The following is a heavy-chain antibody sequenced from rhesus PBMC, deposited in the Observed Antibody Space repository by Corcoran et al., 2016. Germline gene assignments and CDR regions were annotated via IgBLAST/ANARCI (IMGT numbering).Heavy chain of an antibody. CDR3: TTFLQYLDS. V-gene: IGHV3-30*01. J-gene: IGHJ6*01. CDR1: GFTFSNAW. CDR2: IKSKAEGGTA. D-gene: IGHD1-44*01. Sequence: EVQLVESGGGLVQPGGSLRLSCAASGFTFSNAWMNWVRQDPGKGLEWVARIKSKAEGGTADYAASVKGRFTISRDDSKNTLYLQMNSLKTEDTAVYYCTTFLQYLDSWGQGVVVTVSS.